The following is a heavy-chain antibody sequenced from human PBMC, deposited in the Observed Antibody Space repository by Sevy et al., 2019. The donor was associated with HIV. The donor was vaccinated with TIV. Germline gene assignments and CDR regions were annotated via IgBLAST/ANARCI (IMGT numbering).Heavy chain of an antibody. D-gene: IGHD3-10*02. Sequence: ASVKVSCKASGYTFTGYYMHWVRQAPGQGLEWMGWINPNSGGTNYAQKFQGRVTMTRDTSISTAYMELSRLRSDDTAVYYCAKVVRGGSPWYFDYWGQGTLVTVSS. CDR3: AKVVRGGSPWYFDY. V-gene: IGHV1-2*02. CDR2: INPNSGGT. CDR1: GYTFTGYY. J-gene: IGHJ4*02.